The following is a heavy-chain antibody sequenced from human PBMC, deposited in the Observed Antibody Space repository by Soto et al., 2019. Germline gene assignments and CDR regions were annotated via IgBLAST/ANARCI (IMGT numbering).Heavy chain of an antibody. J-gene: IGHJ4*02. CDR1: GYTFTRFA. D-gene: IGHD5-12*01. CDR3: ASGGDSGSESYFDY. V-gene: IGHV1-3*01. CDR2: INAGNGNT. Sequence: QVQLLQSGADMKKPGASVKISCKAFGYTFTRFAMHWVRQAPGQRLEWMGWINAGNGNTKNSQKFQGRLTITRDTSADTAYMELSSLRDEDTAVYYCASGGDSGSESYFDYWGQGTLVTVSS.